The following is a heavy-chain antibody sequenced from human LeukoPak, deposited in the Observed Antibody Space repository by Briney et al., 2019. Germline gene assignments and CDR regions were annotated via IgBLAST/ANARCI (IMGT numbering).Heavy chain of an antibody. CDR1: GYTFTSYA. CDR2: INADNGNT. Sequence: GASVKVSCKASGYTFTSYAIHWVRQAPGQRREWMGWINADNGNTKYSQNFQGRVTITRDTSATTAYMELSRLRSEDTAVYYCARSWIEDYCYGMDVWGKGTSVTVSS. V-gene: IGHV1-3*01. CDR3: ARSWIEDYCYGMDV. J-gene: IGHJ6*04. D-gene: IGHD2-2*03.